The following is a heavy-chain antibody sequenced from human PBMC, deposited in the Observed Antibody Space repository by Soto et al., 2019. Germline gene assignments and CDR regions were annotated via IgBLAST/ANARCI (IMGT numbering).Heavy chain of an antibody. D-gene: IGHD5-18*01. CDR3: AGCFVDTAMDYYYGMDV. Sequence: HPGGSLRLSCAASGFTFSSYWMSWVRQAPGKGLEWVANIKEDGSEKYYVDSVKSRFTISRDNAKNSLYLQMNSLRAEDTAVYYCAGCFVDTAMDYYYGMDVWGQGTTVTVSS. J-gene: IGHJ6*02. CDR1: GFTFSSYW. CDR2: IKEDGSEK. V-gene: IGHV3-7*03.